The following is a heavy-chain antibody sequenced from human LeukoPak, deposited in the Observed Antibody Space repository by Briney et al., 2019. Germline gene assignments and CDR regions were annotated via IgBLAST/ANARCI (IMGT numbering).Heavy chain of an antibody. Sequence: GGSLRLSCAASGFTFSSYGMPWVRQAPGKGLEWVAFIRYDGSNKYYADSVKGRFTISRDNSKNTLYLQMNSLRAEDTAVYYCASPRFLEWLYYFDYWGQGTLVTVSS. CDR2: IRYDGSNK. CDR3: ASPRFLEWLYYFDY. J-gene: IGHJ4*02. V-gene: IGHV3-30*02. D-gene: IGHD3-3*01. CDR1: GFTFSSYG.